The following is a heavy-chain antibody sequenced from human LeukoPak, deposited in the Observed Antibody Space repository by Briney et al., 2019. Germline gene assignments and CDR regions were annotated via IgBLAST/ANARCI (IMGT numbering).Heavy chain of an antibody. CDR2: IIPIFGTA. CDR1: GGTFSSYA. V-gene: IGHV1-69*13. D-gene: IGHD3-10*01. CDR3: ARDVGFDGSGNYYNAIDY. J-gene: IGHJ4*02. Sequence: GASVKVSCKASGGTFSSYAISWVRQAPGQGLEWMGGIIPIFGTANYAQKFQGRVTITADESTSTAYMELSSLRSEGTAVYYCARDVGFDGSGNYYNAIDYWGQGTLVTVSS.